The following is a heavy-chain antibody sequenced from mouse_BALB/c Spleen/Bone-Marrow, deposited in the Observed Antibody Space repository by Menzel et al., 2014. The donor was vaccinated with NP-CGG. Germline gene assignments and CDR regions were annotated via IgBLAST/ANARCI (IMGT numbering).Heavy chain of an antibody. J-gene: IGHJ2*01. CDR1: GYTVTDTW. Sequence: VKVVESGPELAKPGASVKMSCKASGYTVTDTWIHWIKQRPGQGLEWIGYINPSTGYAEYNQNFKDKATLTVDKSSSTAYMQLSSLTSEDSAVYYCARDYWGQGTPLTVPS. CDR3: ARDY. CDR2: INPSTGYA. V-gene: IGHV1-7*01.